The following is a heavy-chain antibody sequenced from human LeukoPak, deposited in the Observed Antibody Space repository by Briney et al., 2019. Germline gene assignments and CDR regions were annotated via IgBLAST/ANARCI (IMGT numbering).Heavy chain of an antibody. D-gene: IGHD6-13*01. V-gene: IGHV3-7*01. Sequence: GGSLRLSCAASGFTFSTYWMSWVRQAPGEGLEWVANIKQDGSEKYYIDSVKGRFTISRDNAKNSLYLQMNSLRAEDTAMYYCARDSAGNDYWGQGTLVTVSS. CDR3: ARDSAGNDY. CDR1: GFTFSTYW. J-gene: IGHJ4*02. CDR2: IKQDGSEK.